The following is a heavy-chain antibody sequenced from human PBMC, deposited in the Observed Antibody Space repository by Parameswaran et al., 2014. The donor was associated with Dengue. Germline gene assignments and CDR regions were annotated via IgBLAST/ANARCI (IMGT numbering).Heavy chain of an antibody. D-gene: IGHD3/OR15-3a*01. CDR1: GGSFSGYY. Sequence: ASETLSLTCAVYGGSFSGYYWSWIRQPPGKGLEWIGEINHSGSTDYNPSLKGRVTISIDTSRDQFSLKVNSATAADTAVYYCARGRTWTEAFYYYRGLDVWGQGTTVTVSS. CDR2: INHSGST. J-gene: IGHJ6*02. V-gene: IGHV4-34*01. CDR3: ARGRTWTEAFYYYRGLDV.